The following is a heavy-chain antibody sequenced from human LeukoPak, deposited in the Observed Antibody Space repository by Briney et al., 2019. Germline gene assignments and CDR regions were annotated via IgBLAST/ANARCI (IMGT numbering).Heavy chain of an antibody. J-gene: IGHJ4*02. D-gene: IGHD6-19*01. CDR3: ARDRKGSGWHGAAFDY. Sequence: PSETLSLTCTVSGGSISSYYWSWIRQPAGKGLEWIGRIYTSGSTNYNPSLKSRVTMSVDTSKNQFSLKLSSVTAADTAVYYCARDRKGSGWHGAAFDYWGQGTLVTVSS. CDR1: GGSISSYY. V-gene: IGHV4-4*07. CDR2: IYTSGST.